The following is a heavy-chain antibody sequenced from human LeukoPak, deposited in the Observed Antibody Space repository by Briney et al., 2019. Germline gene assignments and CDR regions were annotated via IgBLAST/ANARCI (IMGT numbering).Heavy chain of an antibody. V-gene: IGHV4-4*07. CDR2: IYTSGST. CDR1: GGSISSYY. CDR3: ARQYCSSTSCYGGIWDY. D-gene: IGHD2-2*01. J-gene: IGHJ4*01. Sequence: TETLSLTCTVSGGSISSYYWSWIRQPAGKGLEWIGRIYTSGSTNYNPSLKSRVTMSVDTSKNQFSLKLSSVTAADTAVYYCARQYCSSTSCYGGIWDYWGHGTLVTVSS.